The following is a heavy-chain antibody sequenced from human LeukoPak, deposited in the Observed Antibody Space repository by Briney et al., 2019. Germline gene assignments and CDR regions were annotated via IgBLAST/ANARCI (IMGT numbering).Heavy chain of an antibody. D-gene: IGHD5-24*01. CDR3: ARPKVEMATTVAFDY. J-gene: IGHJ4*02. CDR1: GGTFSSYA. CDR2: IIPIFDTA. V-gene: IGHV1-69*05. Sequence: ASVKVSCKASGGTFSSYAMNWVRQAPGQGLEWMGRIIPIFDTANYAQKFQGRVTITTDESTSTAYMELSSLRSEDTAVYYCARPKVEMATTVAFDYWGQGTLVTVSS.